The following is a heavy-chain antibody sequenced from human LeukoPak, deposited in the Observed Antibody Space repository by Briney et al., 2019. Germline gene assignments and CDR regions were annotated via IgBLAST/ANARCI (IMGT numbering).Heavy chain of an antibody. V-gene: IGHV3-23*01. Sequence: GGSLRLSCAASAFIFSNFAMTWVRQAPGKGLDWVSSISANGIDTYYADSVKGRFTISRDNSKNTLSLQMYSLRAEDTAVYFCASAEGDSWGQGTLVTVSS. CDR2: ISANGIDT. CDR1: AFIFSNFA. J-gene: IGHJ5*01. CDR3: ASAEGDS.